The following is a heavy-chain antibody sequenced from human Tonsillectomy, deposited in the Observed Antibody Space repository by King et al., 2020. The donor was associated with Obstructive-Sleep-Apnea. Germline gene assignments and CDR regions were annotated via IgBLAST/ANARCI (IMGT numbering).Heavy chain of an antibody. CDR2: ISWNSGSI. Sequence: VQLVESGGGLVQPGRSLRLSCAASGFTFDDYAMHWVRQAPGKGLEWVSGISWNSGSIGYADSVKGRFTIPRDNAKNSLYLQMNSLRAEDTALYYCAKNLYGSGSYCAFDIWGQGTMVTVSS. CDR3: AKNLYGSGSYCAFDI. D-gene: IGHD3-10*01. J-gene: IGHJ3*02. V-gene: IGHV3-9*01. CDR1: GFTFDDYA.